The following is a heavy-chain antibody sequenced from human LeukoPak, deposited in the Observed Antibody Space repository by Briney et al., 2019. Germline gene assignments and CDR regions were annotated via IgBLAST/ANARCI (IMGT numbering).Heavy chain of an antibody. CDR3: AKDDSRGMATIQSYFDY. Sequence: GGSLRLSCAASGFTFSSYGMHWVRQAPGKELEWVAVISYDGSNKYYADSVKGRFTISRDNSKNTLYLQMNSLRAEDTAVYYCAKDDSRGMATIQSYFDYWGQGTLVTVSS. CDR1: GFTFSSYG. J-gene: IGHJ4*02. CDR2: ISYDGSNK. V-gene: IGHV3-30*18. D-gene: IGHD5-24*01.